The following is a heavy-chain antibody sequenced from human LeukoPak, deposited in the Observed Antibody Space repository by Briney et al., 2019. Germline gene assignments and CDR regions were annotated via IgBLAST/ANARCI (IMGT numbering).Heavy chain of an antibody. CDR2: INHSGST. D-gene: IGHD3-22*01. J-gene: IGHJ4*02. CDR3: ASIYDSSGE. V-gene: IGHV4-34*01. CDR1: GGSFSGYY. Sequence: PSETLSLTCAVYGGSFSGYYWSWIRQPPGKGLEWIGEINHSGSTNYNPSLKSRVTISVDTPKNQFSLKLSSVTAADTAVYYCASIYDSSGEWGQGTLVTVSS.